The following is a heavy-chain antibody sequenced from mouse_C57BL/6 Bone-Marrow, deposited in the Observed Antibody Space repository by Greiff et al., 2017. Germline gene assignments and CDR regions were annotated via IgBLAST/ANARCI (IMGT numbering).Heavy chain of an antibody. Sequence: EVQLVESGGDLVKPGGSLKLSCAASGFTFSSYGMSWVRQTPDKRLEWVATISSGGSYTSYPDSVKGRFTISRDNAKNTLYLQMSSLKSEDTAMYYCARRFYDGYYDYFDYWGQGTTLTVSS. CDR2: ISSGGSYT. CDR1: GFTFSSYG. J-gene: IGHJ2*01. CDR3: ARRFYDGYYDYFDY. V-gene: IGHV5-6*01. D-gene: IGHD2-3*01.